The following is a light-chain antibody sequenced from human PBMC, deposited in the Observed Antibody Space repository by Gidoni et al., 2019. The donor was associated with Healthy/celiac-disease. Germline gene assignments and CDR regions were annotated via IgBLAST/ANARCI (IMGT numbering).Light chain of an antibody. CDR3: QQYYSTPLT. CDR2: WAS. Sequence: DIVMTQSPDPLAVSLGERANINCKSSQSVLYSSNNKNYLAWYQQKQGQPPKLLIYWASTRESGVPDRFSGSGSVTDFTLSISSLQAEDVAVYYCQQYYSTPLTFGGGTKVEIK. J-gene: IGKJ4*01. V-gene: IGKV4-1*01. CDR1: QSVLYSSNNKNY.